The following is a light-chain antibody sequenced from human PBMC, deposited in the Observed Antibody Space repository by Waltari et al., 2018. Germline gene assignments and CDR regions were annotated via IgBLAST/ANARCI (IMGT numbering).Light chain of an antibody. V-gene: IGLV1-40*01. CDR3: QSYDSSLSAVV. CDR2: GNS. CDR1: SSNIGAGYD. J-gene: IGLJ2*01. Sequence: QSVLTQPPSVSGAPGQRVTISCTGSSSNIGAGYDVHWYQQLPGTAPNLLIYGNSNRPSGVPDRFSGSKSGPSASLAITGLQAEDEADYYCQSYDSSLSAVVFGGGTKLTVL.